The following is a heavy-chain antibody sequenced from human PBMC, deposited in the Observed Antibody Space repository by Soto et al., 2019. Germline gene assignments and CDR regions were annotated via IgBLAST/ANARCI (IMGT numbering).Heavy chain of an antibody. CDR3: ARQAIIGYCSSTSCYRPYYYYYMDV. CDR2: IYYSGST. D-gene: IGHD2-2*01. Sequence: PSETLSLTCTVSGGSISSYYWSWIRQPPGKELEWIGYIYYSGSTNYNPSLKSRVTISVDTSKNQFSLKLSSVTAADTAVYYCARQAIIGYCSSTSCYRPYYYYYMDVWGKGTTVTVSS. CDR1: GGSISSYY. J-gene: IGHJ6*03. V-gene: IGHV4-59*08.